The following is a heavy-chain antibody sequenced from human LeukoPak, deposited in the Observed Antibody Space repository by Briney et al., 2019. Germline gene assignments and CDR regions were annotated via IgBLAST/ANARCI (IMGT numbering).Heavy chain of an antibody. D-gene: IGHD6-13*01. Sequence: GRSLRLSCAASGFSFNSYSMHWIRQAPGKGLEWGALISYDGSNKDYANSVKGRFTISRDNSKNTLYVQINSLRAEDTAVYYCARGVRGSSWVSFEYWGQGTLVTVSS. V-gene: IGHV3-30*04. CDR1: GFSFNSYS. CDR2: ISYDGSNK. CDR3: ARGVRGSSWVSFEY. J-gene: IGHJ4*02.